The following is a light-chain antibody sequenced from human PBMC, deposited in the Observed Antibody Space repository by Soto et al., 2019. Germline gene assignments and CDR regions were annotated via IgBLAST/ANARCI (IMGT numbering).Light chain of an antibody. Sequence: QTVVTQEPSFSVSPGGTVTLTCGLSSGSVSTSYYPSWYQQTPGQAPRTLIYSTNTRSSGVPDRFSGSILGNKAALTITGAQADDESDYYGVLYMGSGTHVVFGGGTKLTVL. V-gene: IGLV8-61*01. CDR2: STN. CDR1: SGSVSTSYY. CDR3: VLYMGSGTHVV. J-gene: IGLJ2*01.